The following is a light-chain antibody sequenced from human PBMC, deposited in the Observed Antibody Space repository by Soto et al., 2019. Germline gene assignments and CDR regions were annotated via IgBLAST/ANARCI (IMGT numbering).Light chain of an antibody. V-gene: IGLV2-14*03. J-gene: IGLJ1*01. Sequence: QSVLTQPASVSGSPGQSITISCGGTSSDVGAYIYVSWYQQFPGKAPKLILYEVNNRPSGVSNRFSGSKSDTTASLTISGLQPEDEADYYCSAYSDIDTKVFGTGTQVTV. CDR3: SAYSDIDTKV. CDR1: SSDVGAYIY. CDR2: EVN.